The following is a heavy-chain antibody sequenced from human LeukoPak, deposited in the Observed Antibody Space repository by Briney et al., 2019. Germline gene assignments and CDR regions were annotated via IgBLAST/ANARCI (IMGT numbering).Heavy chain of an antibody. J-gene: IGHJ4*02. V-gene: IGHV3-30*04. D-gene: IGHD4-17*01. Sequence: GGSLRLSCAASGFTFRTYAMNWVRQAPGKGLEWVAVISDDGSNKYYAESVKGQFTISRDNSKNTLYLQMNSLRAEDTAVYYCARAFSTTAFDYWGQGALVTVSS. CDR3: ARAFSTTAFDY. CDR1: GFTFRTYA. CDR2: ISDDGSNK.